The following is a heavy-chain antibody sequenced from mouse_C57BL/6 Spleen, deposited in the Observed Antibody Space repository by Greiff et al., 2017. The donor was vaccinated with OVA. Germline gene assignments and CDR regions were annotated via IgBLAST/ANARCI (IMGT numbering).Heavy chain of an antibody. J-gene: IGHJ3*01. V-gene: IGHV5-17*01. CDR1: GFTFSDYG. D-gene: IGHD2-4*01. CDR2: ISSGSSTI. CDR3: ARRDYETWFAY. Sequence: EVMLVESGGGLVKPGGSLKLSCAASGFTFSDYGMHWVRQAPEKGLEWVAYISSGSSTIYYADTVTGRFTISRDNAKNTLFLQMTSLRSEDTAMYYCARRDYETWFAYWGQGTLVTVSA.